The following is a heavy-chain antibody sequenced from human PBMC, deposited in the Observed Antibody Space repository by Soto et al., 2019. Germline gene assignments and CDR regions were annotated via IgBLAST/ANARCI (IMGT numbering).Heavy chain of an antibody. D-gene: IGHD2-21*01. V-gene: IGHV3-23*01. J-gene: IGHJ2*01. CDR1: GFTFINYA. Sequence: EVQLLESGGDSVQPGGPVRLSCAGSGFTFINYAMNWVRQAPGKRLEWVSTISGGGDATFFADSVRGRFTFSRDNSKNTVTLQMNSLGVDDTAVYYCARKVVGSASRPDYWYFDLWGRGTLVTVSS. CDR2: ISGGGDAT. CDR3: ARKVVGSASRPDYWYFDL.